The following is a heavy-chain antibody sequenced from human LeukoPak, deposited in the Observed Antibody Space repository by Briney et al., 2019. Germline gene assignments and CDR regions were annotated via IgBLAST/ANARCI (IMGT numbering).Heavy chain of an antibody. CDR2: IYYSGST. CDR3: ARDRSDPYSSSWLNDY. CDR1: GFTFSDHY. Sequence: GSLRLSCAASGFTFSDHYMDWVRQPPGKGLEWIGSIYYSGSTYYNPSLKSRVTISVDTSKNQFSLKLSSVTAADTAVYYCARDRSDPYSSSWLNDYWGQGTLVTVSS. V-gene: IGHV4-38-2*02. J-gene: IGHJ4*02. D-gene: IGHD6-13*01.